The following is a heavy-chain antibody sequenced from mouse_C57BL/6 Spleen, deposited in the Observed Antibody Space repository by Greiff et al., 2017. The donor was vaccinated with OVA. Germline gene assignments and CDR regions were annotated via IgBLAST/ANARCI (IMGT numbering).Heavy chain of an antibody. CDR1: GYTFTDYY. Sequence: EVQLVESGPELVKPGASVKISCKASGYTFTDYYMNWVKQSHGKSLEWIGDINPNNGGTSYNQKFKGKATLTVDKSSSTAYMELRSLTSEDSAVHYCARSSGYDGYFDVWGTGTTVTVSS. J-gene: IGHJ1*03. D-gene: IGHD2-2*01. CDR3: ARSSGYDGYFDV. CDR2: INPNNGGT. V-gene: IGHV1-26*01.